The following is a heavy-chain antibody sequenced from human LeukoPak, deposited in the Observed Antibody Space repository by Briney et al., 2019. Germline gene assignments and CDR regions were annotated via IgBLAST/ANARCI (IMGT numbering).Heavy chain of an antibody. CDR2: ISFDGTKN. CDR3: ARGDSSGWIYYYGMDV. D-gene: IGHD6-19*01. CDR1: GFSFTTYA. Sequence: GKSLRLSCAASGFSFTTYAIHWVRQPPGKGLDWVAGISFDGTKNYYADSVKGRFSISRDNSRDTLYLQMTSVRPDDTAVYYCARGDSSGWIYYYGMDVWGNGTPVTVSS. V-gene: IGHV3-30*01. J-gene: IGHJ6*04.